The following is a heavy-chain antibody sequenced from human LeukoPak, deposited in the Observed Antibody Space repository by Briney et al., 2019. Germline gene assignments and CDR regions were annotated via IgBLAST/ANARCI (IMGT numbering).Heavy chain of an antibody. Sequence: SETLSLTCAVYGGSFSGYYWSWISQPPGKGLEWIGEINHSGSTNYNPSLKSRVTISVDTSKNQFSLKLSSVTAADTAVYYCARGRPSVAETVWGYWGQGTLVTVSS. D-gene: IGHD6-19*01. CDR3: ARGRPSVAETVWGY. J-gene: IGHJ4*02. V-gene: IGHV4-34*01. CDR1: GGSFSGYY. CDR2: INHSGST.